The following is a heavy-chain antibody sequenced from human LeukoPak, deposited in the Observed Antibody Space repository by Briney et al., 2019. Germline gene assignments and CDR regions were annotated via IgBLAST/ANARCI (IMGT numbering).Heavy chain of an antibody. J-gene: IGHJ6*02. V-gene: IGHV1-46*01. CDR3: ARIPIAAAGSPNYYYYGMDV. D-gene: IGHD6-13*01. CDR2: INPSGGST. CDR1: GYTFTSYY. Sequence: ASVKVSGKASGYTFTSYYMHWVRQAPGHGLEWMGIINPSGGSTSYAQKFQGRVTMTSATSTSTVYMELSSLRSEDTAVYYCARIPIAAAGSPNYYYYGMDVWGQGTTVTVSS.